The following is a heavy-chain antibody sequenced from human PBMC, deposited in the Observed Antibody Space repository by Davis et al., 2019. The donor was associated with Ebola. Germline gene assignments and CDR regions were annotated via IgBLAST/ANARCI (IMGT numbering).Heavy chain of an antibody. CDR1: GGSISSYY. CDR3: ARVPLRIVGATLAGLPDY. D-gene: IGHD1-26*01. CDR2: INHSGST. Sequence: MPSETLSLTCTVSGGSISSYYWSWIRQPPGKGLEWIGEINHSGSTNYNPSLKSRVTISVDTSKNQFSLKLSSVTAADTAVYYCARVPLRIVGATLAGLPDYWGQGTLVTVSS. J-gene: IGHJ4*02. V-gene: IGHV4-34*01.